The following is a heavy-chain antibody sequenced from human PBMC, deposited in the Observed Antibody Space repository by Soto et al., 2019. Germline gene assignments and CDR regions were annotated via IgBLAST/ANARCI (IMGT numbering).Heavy chain of an antibody. V-gene: IGHV1-18*01. Sequence: GASVKVSCKDSGYTLTSYGSSWVRQAPGQGLEWMGWISAYNGNTNYAQKLQGRVTMTTDTSTSTAYMELRSLRSDDTAVYYCARAARYYDFWSGYYSHEHAFDIWGQGTMVTVSS. J-gene: IGHJ3*02. CDR2: ISAYNGNT. CDR1: GYTLTSYG. D-gene: IGHD3-3*01. CDR3: ARAARYYDFWSGYYSHEHAFDI.